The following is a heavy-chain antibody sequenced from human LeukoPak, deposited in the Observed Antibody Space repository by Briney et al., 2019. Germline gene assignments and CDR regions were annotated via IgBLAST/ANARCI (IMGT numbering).Heavy chain of an antibody. V-gene: IGHV3-23*01. D-gene: IGHD5-18*01. CDR3: AREGYSYGLFDY. CDR1: GFTFRNHG. CDR2: ISPSGGGT. J-gene: IGHJ4*02. Sequence: PGGSLRLSCAASGFTFRNHGMNWVRQAPGKGLEWGSGISPSGGGTYYTDSVKGRFTISRDDSKNTLSLQMNSLRAEDTAVYYCAREGYSYGLFDYWGQGTLVTVSS.